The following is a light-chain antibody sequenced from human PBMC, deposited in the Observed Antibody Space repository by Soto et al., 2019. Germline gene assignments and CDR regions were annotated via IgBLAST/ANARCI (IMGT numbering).Light chain of an antibody. Sequence: EIVMTQSPATLSVSPGERATLSCRASQSVNSNYLAWYQHKPGQAPRLLIYGISKRATGIPARFSGSGSGTDFPPTISSLEPEDFAVYYRQQRHSWHTTFTFGQGTRMEI. J-gene: IGKJ5*01. CDR3: QQRHSWHTTFT. CDR2: GIS. CDR1: QSVNSNY. V-gene: IGKV3D-20*02.